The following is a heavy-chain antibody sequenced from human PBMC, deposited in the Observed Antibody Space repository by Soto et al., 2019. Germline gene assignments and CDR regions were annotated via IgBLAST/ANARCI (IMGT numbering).Heavy chain of an antibody. CDR1: GGSFSGYY. D-gene: IGHD2-15*01. V-gene: IGHV4-34*01. Sequence: QVQIQQWGVGLLKPSETLSLTCAVYGGSFSGYYWSWIRQPPGKGLECIGEINHSGSTNYNPSLKSRVTVSVATSKNNFSLKLSSVTAADTAVSYCARLVLVAVTPSGAFDIWAQWTMVTVSS. CDR3: ARLVLVAVTPSGAFDI. J-gene: IGHJ3*02. CDR2: INHSGST.